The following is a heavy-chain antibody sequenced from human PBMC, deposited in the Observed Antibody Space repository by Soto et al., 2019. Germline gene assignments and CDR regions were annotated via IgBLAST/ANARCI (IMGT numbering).Heavy chain of an antibody. V-gene: IGHV3-23*01. J-gene: IGHJ4*02. CDR2: ITGSGDST. Sequence: EVQLLESGGGLVQPGGSLRLSCAVSGFTFSSHAMSWVRQAPGKGLECVSSITGSGDSTYYPDSVKGRFTIYRDKSKSTLLLQMNSLTAEYTAVYYCAKDLQFSGWLSAQTFDYWGQGTQVTVSS. CDR1: GFTFSSHA. D-gene: IGHD6-19*01. CDR3: AKDLQFSGWLSAQTFDY.